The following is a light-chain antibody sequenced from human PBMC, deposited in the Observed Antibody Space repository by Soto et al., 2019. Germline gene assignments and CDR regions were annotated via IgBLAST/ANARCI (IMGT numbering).Light chain of an antibody. CDR2: GAS. J-gene: IGKJ2*01. V-gene: IGKV3-20*01. Sequence: EIVLTQSPGTLSLSPGERATLSCRASQSVSSSYLAWYQQKPGQAPRLLIYGASSRATGIPDRFSGSGSGTDFTLTISRLEPEDFAVYYCQQYGSSSGYTFGLRTKLEIK. CDR1: QSVSSSY. CDR3: QQYGSSSGYT.